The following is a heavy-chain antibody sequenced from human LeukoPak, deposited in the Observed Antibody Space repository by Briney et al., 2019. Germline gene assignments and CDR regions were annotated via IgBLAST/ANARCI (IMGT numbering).Heavy chain of an antibody. CDR3: ARDPTSTRQDDYCTNGVCYFSDY. V-gene: IGHV3-21*01. Sequence: PGGSLRLSCAASGFTFSSYSMNWVRQAPGKGLEWVSSISSSSSYIYYADSVKGRFTISRDNAKNSLYLQMNSLRAEDTAVYYCARDPTSTRQDDYCTNGVCYFSDYWGQGTLVTVSS. CDR2: ISSSSSYI. D-gene: IGHD2-8*01. CDR1: GFTFSSYS. J-gene: IGHJ4*02.